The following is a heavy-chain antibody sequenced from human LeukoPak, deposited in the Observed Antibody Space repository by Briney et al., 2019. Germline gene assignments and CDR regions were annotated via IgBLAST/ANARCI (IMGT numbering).Heavy chain of an antibody. Sequence: ASVNVSCKASAYTFSTHGISWVRQAPGQGLEWMGWISVHNGNTIYAQKFKDRVTMSTDISTNTAYMELRSLRYDDTAVYYCARDRLPIEVAVSAYYSMDVWGKGTTVAVSS. CDR3: ARDRLPIEVAVSAYYSMDV. CDR1: AYTFSTHG. J-gene: IGHJ6*03. V-gene: IGHV1-18*01. CDR2: ISVHNGNT. D-gene: IGHD2-15*01.